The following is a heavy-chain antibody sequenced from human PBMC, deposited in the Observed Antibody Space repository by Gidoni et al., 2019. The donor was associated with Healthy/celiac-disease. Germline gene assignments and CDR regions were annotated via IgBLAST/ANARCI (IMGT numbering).Heavy chain of an antibody. CDR2: ISWNSGSI. CDR1: GFTFDDYA. J-gene: IGHJ4*02. CDR3: AKEKGWELLGYFDY. V-gene: IGHV3-9*01. D-gene: IGHD1-26*01. Sequence: EVQLVESGGGLVQPGRSLRLSCAASGFTFDDYAMHWVRQAPGKGLEWVSGISWNSGSIGYAGSVKGRFTNSKKKAKNSLYLQMNSLRAEDTALYYCAKEKGWELLGYFDYWGQGTLVTVSS.